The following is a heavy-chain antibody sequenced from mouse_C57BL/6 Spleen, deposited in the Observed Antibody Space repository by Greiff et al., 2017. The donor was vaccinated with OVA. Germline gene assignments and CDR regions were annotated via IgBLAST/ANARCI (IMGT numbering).Heavy chain of an antibody. CDR1: GYTFTSYW. CDR2: IYPGSGST. Sequence: QVQLQQPGAELVKPGASVKMSCKASGYTFTSYWITWVKQRPGQGLEWIGDIYPGSGSTNYNEKFKSKATLTVDTSSSTAYMQLSSLTSEDSAVYYCARRENYSNFYWYVDVWGTGTTVTVSS. V-gene: IGHV1-55*01. D-gene: IGHD2-5*01. J-gene: IGHJ1*03. CDR3: ARRENYSNFYWYVDV.